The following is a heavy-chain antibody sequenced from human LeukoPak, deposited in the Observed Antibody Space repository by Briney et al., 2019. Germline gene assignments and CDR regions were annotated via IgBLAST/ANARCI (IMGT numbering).Heavy chain of an antibody. V-gene: IGHV3-66*01. CDR1: GFTVSSNS. CDR2: IYSGGSI. D-gene: IGHD2/OR15-2a*01. J-gene: IGHJ4*02. CDR3: ARDEPSPDSTDLDY. Sequence: PGGSLRLSCAASGFTVSSNSMTWVRQAPGKGLEWVSVIYSGGSIYYADSVKGRFTISRDNSKNTLYLQMNSLRDEDTAVYYCARDEPSPDSTDLDYWGQGTLVTVSS.